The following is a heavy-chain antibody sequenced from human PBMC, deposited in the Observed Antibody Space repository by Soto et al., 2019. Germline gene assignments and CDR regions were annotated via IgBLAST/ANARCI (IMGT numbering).Heavy chain of an antibody. CDR3: AKSGTDYYSVPFDC. Sequence: EVKLLESGGGFVKAGESLRLSCAASGITFSDYAMSWVRQSPAKGLEWVSGISYSGGATLYADSVKGRFTVSRVNSKNTLYLQMDSLRVEDTAVYYCAKSGTDYYSVPFDCWGQGTLVTVSS. CDR1: GITFSDYA. J-gene: IGHJ4*02. CDR2: ISYSGGAT. V-gene: IGHV3-23*01. D-gene: IGHD3-22*01.